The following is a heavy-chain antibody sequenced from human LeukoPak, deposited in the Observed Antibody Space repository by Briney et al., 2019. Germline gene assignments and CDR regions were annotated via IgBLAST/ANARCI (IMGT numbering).Heavy chain of an antibody. CDR1: GFSLSSYW. J-gene: IGHJ4*02. CDR2: INIEGSTT. Sequence: GGSLRLSCVASGFSLSSYWVHWVRQAPGKGLVWVSRINIEGSTTTYADSVKGRFTISRDNAKKTVSLQMNSLRAEDTAVYYCVSDHTGHDDYWGQGTLVTVSS. D-gene: IGHD1-1*01. CDR3: VSDHTGHDDY. V-gene: IGHV3-74*03.